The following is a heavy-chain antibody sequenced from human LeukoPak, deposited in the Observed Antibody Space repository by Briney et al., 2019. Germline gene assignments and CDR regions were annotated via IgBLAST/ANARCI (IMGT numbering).Heavy chain of an antibody. CDR2: ISGSGGST. Sequence: GGSLRLSCAASGFTFSSYAMSWVRQAPGKGLEWVSAISGSGGSTYYADSVKGRCTISRDNSKNTLYLQMNSLRAEDTAVYYCAKDRSGGITMVRGGPFDYWGQGTLVTVSS. CDR3: AKDRSGGITMVRGGPFDY. J-gene: IGHJ4*02. D-gene: IGHD3-10*01. CDR1: GFTFSSYA. V-gene: IGHV3-23*01.